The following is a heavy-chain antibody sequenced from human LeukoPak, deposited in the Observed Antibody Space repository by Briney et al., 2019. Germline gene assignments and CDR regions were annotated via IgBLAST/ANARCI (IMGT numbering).Heavy chain of an antibody. J-gene: IGHJ2*01. D-gene: IGHD3-22*01. CDR2: VYYSGNT. CDR1: GGSINSYY. CDR3: ARDRDSSGLRDFDL. V-gene: IGHV4-59*01. Sequence: PSETLSLTCTVSGGSINSYYWSWIRQPPGKGLEWIGYVYYSGNTNYNPSLKSRVSISIDTSKNQLSLQLSSVTAADTAVYYCARDRDSSGLRDFDLWGRGTLVTVSA.